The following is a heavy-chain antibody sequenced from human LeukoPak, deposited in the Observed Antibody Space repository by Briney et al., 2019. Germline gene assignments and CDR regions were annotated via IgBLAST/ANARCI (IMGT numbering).Heavy chain of an antibody. V-gene: IGHV3-21*01. CDR1: GFTFSSYS. Sequence: PGGSLRLSCAASGFTFSSYSMNWVRQAPGKGLEWVSSISSSSSYIYYADSVKGRFTISRDNAKNSLYLQMNSLRAEDTAVYYCAKDPRYCSSTSCLFGYWGQGTLVTVSS. CDR3: AKDPRYCSSTSCLFGY. D-gene: IGHD2-2*01. CDR2: ISSSSSYI. J-gene: IGHJ4*02.